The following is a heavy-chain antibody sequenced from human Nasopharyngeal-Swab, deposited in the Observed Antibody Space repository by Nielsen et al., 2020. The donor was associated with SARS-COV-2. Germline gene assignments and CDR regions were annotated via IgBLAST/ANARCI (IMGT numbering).Heavy chain of an antibody. CDR1: GFTFSSYA. J-gene: IGHJ4*02. CDR2: IWYDGSNK. CDR3: ARDRGSYGQGKIDY. Sequence: GESLKISCAASGFTFSSYAMSWVRQAPGKGLEWVAVIWYDGSNKYYADSVKGRFTISRDNSKNTLYLQMNSLRAEDTAVYYCARDRGSYGQGKIDYWGQGTLVTVSS. V-gene: IGHV3-33*08. D-gene: IGHD5-18*01.